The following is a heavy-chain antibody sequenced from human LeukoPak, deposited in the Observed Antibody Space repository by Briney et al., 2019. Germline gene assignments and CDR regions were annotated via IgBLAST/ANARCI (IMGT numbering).Heavy chain of an antibody. CDR1: GFIFIDYS. V-gene: IGHV3-21*06. Sequence: GSLRLSCVASGFIFIDYSIDWVRQAPGKGLEWVSSIISSSAYIFYSDSVKGRFTISRDNAQSSLYLQMNSLRAEDTAVYYCARAGSGRSPDWFDPWGQGTLVTVSS. CDR2: IISSSAYI. D-gene: IGHD1-26*01. J-gene: IGHJ5*02. CDR3: ARAGSGRSPDWFDP.